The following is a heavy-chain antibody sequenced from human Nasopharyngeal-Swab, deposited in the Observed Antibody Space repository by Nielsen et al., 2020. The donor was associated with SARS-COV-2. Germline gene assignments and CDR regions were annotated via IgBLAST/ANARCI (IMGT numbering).Heavy chain of an antibody. J-gene: IGHJ4*02. CDR1: GYPLINQA. D-gene: IGHD6-19*01. V-gene: IGHV1-3*01. Sequence: ASVKVSCKASGYPLINQAMYWVRQAPGQRPEFMGWINAGRGNTYYSQKFQGRVRISRDTSANTVYMELSRLRSADTAVYYCARVPAVAASRIDYWGQGTLVTVSS. CDR3: ARVPAVAASRIDY. CDR2: INAGRGNT.